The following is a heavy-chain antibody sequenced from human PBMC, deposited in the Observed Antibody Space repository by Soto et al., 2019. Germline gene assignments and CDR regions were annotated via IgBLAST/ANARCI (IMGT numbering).Heavy chain of an antibody. D-gene: IGHD6-13*01. J-gene: IGHJ6*02. CDR3: ARGYSGPSYYYYYYGMDV. Sequence: QVQLVQSGAEVKKPGSSVKVSCKASGGTFSSYAISWVRQAPGQGLEWTGGSIPIFGTANYAEKCQGSGTITADGSTSTAYMERSSLRSEDSAVYYCARGYSGPSYYYYYYGMDVWGRGTTVTVSS. CDR1: GGTFSSYA. CDR2: SIPIFGTA. V-gene: IGHV1-69*12.